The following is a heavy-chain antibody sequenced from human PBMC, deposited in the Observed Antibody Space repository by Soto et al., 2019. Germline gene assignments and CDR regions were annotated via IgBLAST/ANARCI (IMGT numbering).Heavy chain of an antibody. CDR3: ARVAY. CDR1: GFTFIRVS. V-gene: IGHV3-21*01. J-gene: IGHJ4*02. CDR2: ISSASSET. Sequence: GGSLRLSCEASGFTFIRVSMSWVRQVPGKGLEWVASISSASSETWYADSVKGRFIISRDNAQNSLFLQMNTLRPEDSAIYYCARVAYWGPGTQVTVSS.